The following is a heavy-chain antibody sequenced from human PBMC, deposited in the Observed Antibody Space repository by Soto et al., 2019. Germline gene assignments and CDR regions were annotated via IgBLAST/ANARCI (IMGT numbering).Heavy chain of an antibody. D-gene: IGHD2-15*01. Sequence: EVQLVESGGGFIYPGGSLRLSCAASGLTISNAWMNWVRQAPGKGLEWVGRIKTNTAGGTTDYAEAVKGRFTVSRDDSKNTLYLQMNSLKTEDTAVYYCTTGSVECVWGQGTTVTVSS. V-gene: IGHV3-15*07. CDR1: GLTISNAW. CDR2: IKTNTAGGTT. J-gene: IGHJ6*02. CDR3: TTGSVECV.